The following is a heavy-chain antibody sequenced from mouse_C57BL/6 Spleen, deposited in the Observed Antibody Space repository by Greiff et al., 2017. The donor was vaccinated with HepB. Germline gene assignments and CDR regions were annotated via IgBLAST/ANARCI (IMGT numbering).Heavy chain of an antibody. V-gene: IGHV5-4*01. CDR1: GFTFSSYA. Sequence: EVQRVESGGGLVKPGGSLKLSCAASGFTFSSYAMSWVRQTPEKRLEWVATISDGGSYTYYPDNVKGRFTISRDNAKNNLYLQMSHLKSEDTAMYYCAREHGPFAYWGQGTLVTVSA. J-gene: IGHJ3*01. CDR2: ISDGGSYT. CDR3: AREHGPFAY.